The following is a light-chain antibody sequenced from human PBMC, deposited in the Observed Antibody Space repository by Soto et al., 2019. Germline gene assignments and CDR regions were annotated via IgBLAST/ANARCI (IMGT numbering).Light chain of an antibody. Sequence: QSALTQPASVSGSPGQSITISCTGTSSDVGGYNYVSWYQQHPGKAPKLMIYEVSNRPSGVSNRFSGSKSGTTASLTISGLQAEDEDDYYCSAYTSSSIDDVFGTGTKLTVL. CDR1: SSDVGGYNY. CDR3: SAYTSSSIDDV. V-gene: IGLV2-14*01. J-gene: IGLJ1*01. CDR2: EVS.